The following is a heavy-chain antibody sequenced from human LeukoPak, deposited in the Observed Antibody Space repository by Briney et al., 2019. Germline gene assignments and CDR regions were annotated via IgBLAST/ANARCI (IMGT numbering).Heavy chain of an antibody. CDR2: INHSGST. V-gene: IGHV4-34*01. CDR1: GGSFSGYY. CDR3: ARDDYGDHAPFDY. Sequence: KLSETLSLTCAVYGGSFSGYYWSWIRQPPGKGLEWIGEINHSGSTNYNPSLKSRVTISVDTSKNQFSLKLSSVSAADTAVYYCARDDYGDHAPFDYWGQGTLVTVSS. D-gene: IGHD4-17*01. J-gene: IGHJ4*02.